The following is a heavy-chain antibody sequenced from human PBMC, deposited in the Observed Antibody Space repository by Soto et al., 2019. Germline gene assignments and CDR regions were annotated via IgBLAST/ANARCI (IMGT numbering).Heavy chain of an antibody. Sequence: QVQLQESGPGLVKPSQTLSLTCTVSGGSISSGGYYWSWIRQLPGKGLDYIGYIYYSGSTYYNPSLRGRVTISVDTSKNQFSLRLSSVTAADTAVYYCAAGVGFGPLFDYWGQGTLVTVSS. CDR1: GGSISSGGYY. V-gene: IGHV4-31*03. J-gene: IGHJ4*02. CDR3: AAGVGFGPLFDY. CDR2: IYYSGST. D-gene: IGHD3-3*01.